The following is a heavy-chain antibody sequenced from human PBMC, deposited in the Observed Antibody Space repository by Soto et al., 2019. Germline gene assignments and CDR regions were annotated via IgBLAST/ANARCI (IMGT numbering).Heavy chain of an antibody. CDR1: GFTFSNAW. J-gene: IGHJ4*02. Sequence: PGGSLRLSCAASGFTFSNAWMSWVRQVPGKGLEWVGRIKSKTGGGTTDYAAPVKGRFTISRDDSKNTLYLQMNSLKTEDTAVYYCTADDSQLAFDYWGQGTLVTVSS. CDR2: IKSKTGGGTT. V-gene: IGHV3-15*01. CDR3: TADDSQLAFDY. D-gene: IGHD2-2*01.